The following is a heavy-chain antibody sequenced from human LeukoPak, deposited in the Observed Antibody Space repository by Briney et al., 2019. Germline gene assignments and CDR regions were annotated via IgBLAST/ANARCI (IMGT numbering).Heavy chain of an antibody. CDR1: GGSVSSTNW. J-gene: IGHJ4*02. Sequence: PSETLSLTCGVSGGSVSSTNWWTWIRQPPGKGQEWIGEVHLDGRTNFNPSLKSRLTMSVDLSESHVSLKLTSVTAADTAVYYCAREGGFYRPLDYSGQGTLVTVSS. V-gene: IGHV4-4*02. D-gene: IGHD6-25*01. CDR3: AREGGFYRPLDY. CDR2: VHLDGRT.